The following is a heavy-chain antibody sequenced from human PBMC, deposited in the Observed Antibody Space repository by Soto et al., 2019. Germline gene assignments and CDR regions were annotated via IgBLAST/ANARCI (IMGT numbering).Heavy chain of an antibody. Sequence: SETLSLTCGVSDGSFRCFYWSWIRQPPGKGLEWIGEINYSGFTNYNPSLKSRVTISRDTSTNQFSLKLTSATAADSAVYYCARATVKVGATLFDYWGQGTLVTVSS. D-gene: IGHD1-26*01. J-gene: IGHJ4*02. CDR3: ARATVKVGATLFDY. CDR2: INYSGFT. CDR1: DGSFRCFY. V-gene: IGHV4-34*01.